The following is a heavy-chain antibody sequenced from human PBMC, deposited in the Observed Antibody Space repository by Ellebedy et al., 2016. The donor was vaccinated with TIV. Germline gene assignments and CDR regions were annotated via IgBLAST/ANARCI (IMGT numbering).Heavy chain of an antibody. CDR1: GGSISSSSYY. V-gene: IGHV4-39*07. CDR3: ARVTGAAADLDY. J-gene: IGHJ4*02. CDR2: IHYSGRT. D-gene: IGHD6-25*01. Sequence: SETLSLTCIVSGGSISSSSYYWGWIRQPPGKGLEWIGSIHYSGRTYYNPSLKSRVTISVDTSKNQFSLKLSSVTAADTAVYYCARVTGAAADLDYWGQGTLVTVSS.